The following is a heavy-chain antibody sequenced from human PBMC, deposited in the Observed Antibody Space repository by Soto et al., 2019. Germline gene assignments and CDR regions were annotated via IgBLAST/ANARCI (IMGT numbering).Heavy chain of an antibody. CDR1: GFTFSGYE. CDR3: ARELTVFGVIIPPPMDV. D-gene: IGHD3-3*01. V-gene: IGHV3-48*03. J-gene: IGHJ6*02. Sequence: GGSLRLSCAASGFTFSGYEMNWVRQAPGKGLERMSYISVSGSSIYYADSVKGRFTISRDNAKKSLYPQIISLRSEDTAVYYCARELTVFGVIIPPPMDVWGQGTTVTVSS. CDR2: ISVSGSSI.